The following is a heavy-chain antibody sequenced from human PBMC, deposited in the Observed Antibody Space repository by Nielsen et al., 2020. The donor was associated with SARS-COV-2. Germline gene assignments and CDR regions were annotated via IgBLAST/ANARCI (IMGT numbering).Heavy chain of an antibody. CDR2: ISGSGGST. D-gene: IGHD1-26*01. V-gene: IGHV3-23*01. J-gene: IGHJ4*02. CDR1: GFTFSSYA. CDR3: AKEVVGATRENDY. Sequence: GESLKISCAASGFTFSSYAMSWVRQAPGKGLEWASAISGSGGSTYYADSVKGRFTISRDNSKNTLYLQMNSLRAEDTAVYYCAKEVVGATRENDYWGQGTLVTVPS.